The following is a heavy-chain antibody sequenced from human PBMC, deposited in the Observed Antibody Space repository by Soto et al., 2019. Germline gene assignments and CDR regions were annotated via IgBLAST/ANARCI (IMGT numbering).Heavy chain of an antibody. CDR1: GFTFSSYG. D-gene: IGHD2-15*01. Sequence: GGSLRLSCAASGFTFSSYGMSWVRQAPGKGLQWVSSISNSGGSTYYAGSVKGRFTISRDNSKNTLYLQMDSLRAEDTAVYYRAKKSRSGTSCYSSNDYWGQGTPVTVSS. CDR2: ISNSGGST. CDR3: AKKSRSGTSCYSSNDY. V-gene: IGHV3-23*01. J-gene: IGHJ4*02.